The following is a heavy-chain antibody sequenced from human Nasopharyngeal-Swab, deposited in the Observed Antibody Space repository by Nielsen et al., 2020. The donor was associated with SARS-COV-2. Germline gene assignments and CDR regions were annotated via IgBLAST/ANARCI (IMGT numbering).Heavy chain of an antibody. D-gene: IGHD5-12*01. CDR1: GFTFSGSA. CDR2: IRSKAHNYAA. Sequence: GGSLRLSCAASGFTFSGSAMHWVRQASGKGLEWVGRIRSKAHNYAAVYAASVEGRFTISRYDSKKTAFLQMDSLKSEDTAVYFCVRQTGYHFDSWGQGTLVTVSS. V-gene: IGHV3-73*01. J-gene: IGHJ4*02. CDR3: VRQTGYHFDS.